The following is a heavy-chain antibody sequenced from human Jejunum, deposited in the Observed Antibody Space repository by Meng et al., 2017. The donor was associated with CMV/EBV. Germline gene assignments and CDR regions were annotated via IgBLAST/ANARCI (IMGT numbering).Heavy chain of an antibody. Sequence: SGLTFSNFGMHWVRQAPGKGLEWVADIWYHGRGMYYTDSVKGRFTISRDDSKSTVYLQMNSLRVEDTAVYYCARDLAVGRIWFDPWGQGTLVTVSS. CDR2: IWYHGRGM. D-gene: IGHD6-19*01. CDR1: GLTFSNFG. V-gene: IGHV3-33*01. CDR3: ARDLAVGRIWFDP. J-gene: IGHJ5*02.